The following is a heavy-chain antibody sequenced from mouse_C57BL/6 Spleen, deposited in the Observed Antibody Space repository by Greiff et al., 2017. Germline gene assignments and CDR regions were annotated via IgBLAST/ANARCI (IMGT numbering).Heavy chain of an antibody. CDR3: ARDVDGAWFAY. J-gene: IGHJ3*01. CDR1: GYTFTSYW. Sequence: QVQLQQPGAELVRPGSSVKLSCKASGYTFTSYWMHWVKQRPIQGLEWIGNIDPSDSETHYNQKFKDKATLTVDKSSSTAYMQLSSLTSEDSAVYYCARDVDGAWFAYWGQGTLFTVSA. D-gene: IGHD2-3*01. CDR2: IDPSDSET. V-gene: IGHV1-52*01.